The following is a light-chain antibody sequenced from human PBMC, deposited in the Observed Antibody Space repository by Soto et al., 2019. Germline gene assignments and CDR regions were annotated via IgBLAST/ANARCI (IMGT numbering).Light chain of an antibody. V-gene: IGKV3-15*01. CDR2: GAS. CDR3: QQYNNWPFS. CDR1: QSVSIN. Sequence: DIVMTQSPGTQSHSPGPIPSLCCXASQSVSINLAWFQQKPGQAPRLLIYGASTRATGIPARFSGTGSETDFTLTISGLQSDDSAVYFCQQYNNWPFSFGQGTRLEIK. J-gene: IGKJ5*01.